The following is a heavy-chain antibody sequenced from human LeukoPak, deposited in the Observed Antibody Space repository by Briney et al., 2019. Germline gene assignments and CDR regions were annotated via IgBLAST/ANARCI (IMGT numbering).Heavy chain of an antibody. V-gene: IGHV3-7*01. CDR2: IQPDGSQG. CDR1: GFTFGSYW. CDR3: TRDPLYGALDS. J-gene: IGHJ4*02. Sequence: GGSLRLSCVASGFTFGSYWMTWVRQAPGKGLEWVANIQPDGSQGLYVDSVKGQFIISRDNAKKSLYLQMNSLRAEDTAVYYCTRDPLYGALDSWGQGTLVTVSS. D-gene: IGHD4-17*01.